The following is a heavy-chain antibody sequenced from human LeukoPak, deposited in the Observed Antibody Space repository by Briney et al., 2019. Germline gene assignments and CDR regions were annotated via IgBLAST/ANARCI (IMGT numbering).Heavy chain of an antibody. CDR3: ARQGDSGRSYDY. D-gene: IGHD3-22*01. J-gene: IGHJ4*02. V-gene: IGHV4-59*08. CDR2: IYYSGST. CDR1: GGSISSFY. Sequence: SETLSLTCTVSGGSISSFYWSWIRQPPGKGLEWIGHIYYSGSTNYNPSLKSRVTISLDTSKNQFSLNLRSVTAADTAVYFCARQGDSGRSYDYWGQGTLVTVSS.